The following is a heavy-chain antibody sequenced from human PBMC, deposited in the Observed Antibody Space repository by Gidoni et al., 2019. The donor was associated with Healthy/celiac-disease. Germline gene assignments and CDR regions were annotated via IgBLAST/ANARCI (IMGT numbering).Heavy chain of an antibody. CDR1: GYPFTSYY. J-gene: IGHJ6*02. V-gene: IGHV1-46*01. CDR2: INPSGGST. Sequence: QVQRLHSGAGVKNPGPSVRVPCRASGYPFTSYYMHWVRQAPGQGLEWMGIINPSGGSTSYAQKFQGRVTMTRDTSTSTVYMELSSLRSEDTAVYYCARDDPYYYYGMDVWGQGTTVTVSS. CDR3: ARDDPYYYYGMDV.